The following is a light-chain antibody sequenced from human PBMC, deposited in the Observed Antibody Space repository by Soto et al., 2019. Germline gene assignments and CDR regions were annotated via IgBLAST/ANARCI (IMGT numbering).Light chain of an antibody. CDR3: QQYDTSPRT. CDR2: GAS. J-gene: IGKJ1*01. V-gene: IGKV3-20*01. CDR1: QSVSSNY. Sequence: EIVLTQSPGTLSLSPGERATLSCRASQSVSSNYLAWYQQKRGLAPRLLIYGASSRATGIPTRFSGSGSGTDFTLTISRLEPEDLAVYYCQQYDTSPRTFGQGTKVEI.